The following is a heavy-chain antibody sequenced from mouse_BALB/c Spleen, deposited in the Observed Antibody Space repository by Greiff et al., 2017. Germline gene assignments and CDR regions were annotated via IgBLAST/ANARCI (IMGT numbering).Heavy chain of an antibody. Sequence: EVKLVESGGGLVKPGGSLKLSCAASGFTFSDYYMYWVRQTPEKRLEWVATISDGGSYTYYPDSVKGRFTISRDNSQSILYLQMNTLRAEDSATYNCARDRVYYAMEYWGQGTSVTVSS. CDR3: ARDRVYYAMEY. CDR2: ISDGGSYT. V-gene: IGHV5-4*02. CDR1: GFTFSDYY. J-gene: IGHJ4*01.